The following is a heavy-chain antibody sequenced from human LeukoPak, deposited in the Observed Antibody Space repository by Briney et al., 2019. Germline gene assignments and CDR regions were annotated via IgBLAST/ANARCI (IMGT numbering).Heavy chain of an antibody. J-gene: IGHJ4*02. CDR3: ASSSGWPRSVDY. D-gene: IGHD6-19*01. CDR2: IYYSGST. Sequence: SETLSLTCTVSGGSISSYSWSWIRQPPGKGLEWIGYIYYSGSTNYNPSLKSRVTISVDTSKNQFSLKLSSVTAADTAVYYCASSSGWPRSVDYWGQGTLVTVSS. CDR1: GGSISSYS. V-gene: IGHV4-59*01.